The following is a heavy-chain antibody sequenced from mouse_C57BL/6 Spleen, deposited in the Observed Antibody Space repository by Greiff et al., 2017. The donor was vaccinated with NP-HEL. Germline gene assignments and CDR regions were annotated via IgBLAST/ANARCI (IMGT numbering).Heavy chain of an antibody. D-gene: IGHD1-1*01. J-gene: IGHJ2*01. CDR2: INPGSGGT. Sequence: QVHVKQSGAELVRPGTSVKVSCKASGYAFTNYLIEWVKQRPGQGLEWIGVINPGSGGTNYNEKFKGKATLTADKSSSTAYMQLSSLTSEDSAVYFCARGIHYYGSSSFDYWGQGTTLTVSS. CDR1: GYAFTNYL. V-gene: IGHV1-54*01. CDR3: ARGIHYYGSSSFDY.